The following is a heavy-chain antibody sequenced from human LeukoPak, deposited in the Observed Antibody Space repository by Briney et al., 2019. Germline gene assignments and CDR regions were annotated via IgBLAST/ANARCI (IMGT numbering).Heavy chain of an antibody. CDR2: LSGSGGRT. Sequence: SGGSLRLSCAASGFTFSSYGMHWVRQAPGKGLEWVSALSGSGGRTYYADSVKGRFTISRDNSKNTVYVQMKNLRAEDTAVYYCAKYSWGAVAAPFDYWGQGALVTVSS. J-gene: IGHJ4*02. CDR1: GFTFSSYG. V-gene: IGHV3-23*01. CDR3: AKYSWGAVAAPFDY. D-gene: IGHD6-19*01.